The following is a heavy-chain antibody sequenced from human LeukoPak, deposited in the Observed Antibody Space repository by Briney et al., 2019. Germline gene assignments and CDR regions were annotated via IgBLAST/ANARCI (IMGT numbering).Heavy chain of an antibody. V-gene: IGHV3-23*01. D-gene: IGHD2-15*01. J-gene: IGHJ4*02. Sequence: GGSLRLSCAASGFTFSSYAMSWVRQAPGKGLEWVSAISGSGGSKYYADSVKGRFTISRDNSKNTLYLQMNSLRAEDTAVYYCAKRYCSGGSCYSGVDYWGQGTLVTVSS. CDR1: GFTFSSYA. CDR2: ISGSGGSK. CDR3: AKRYCSGGSCYSGVDY.